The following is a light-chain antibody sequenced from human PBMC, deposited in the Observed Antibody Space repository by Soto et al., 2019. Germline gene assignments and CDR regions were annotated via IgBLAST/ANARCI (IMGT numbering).Light chain of an antibody. J-gene: IGLJ1*01. CDR2: EVS. CDR3: CSYAGSSTHV. CDR1: SSVVGSSNL. V-gene: IGLV2-23*02. Sequence: LTQPPSKYVSTAHTITFFSPRTSSVVGSSNLVSWYQQHPGKAPKLLIYEVSKRPSGVSNRFSGSKSGNTASLTISGLQAEDEADYYCCSYAGSSTHVFGTGTKVTVL.